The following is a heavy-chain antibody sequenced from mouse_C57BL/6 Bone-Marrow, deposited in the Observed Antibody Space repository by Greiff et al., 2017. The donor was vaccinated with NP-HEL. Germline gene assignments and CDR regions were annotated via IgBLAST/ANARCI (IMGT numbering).Heavy chain of an antibody. V-gene: IGHV1-15*01. Sequence: QVHVKQSGAELVRPGASVTLSCKASGYTFTDYEMHWVKQTPVHGLEWIGAIDPETGGTAYNQKFKGKAILTADKSSSTAYMELRSLTSEDSAVYYCTRRETTVVPYWYFDVWGTGTTVTVSS. CDR3: TRRETTVVPYWYFDV. J-gene: IGHJ1*03. D-gene: IGHD1-1*01. CDR1: GYTFTDYE. CDR2: IDPETGGT.